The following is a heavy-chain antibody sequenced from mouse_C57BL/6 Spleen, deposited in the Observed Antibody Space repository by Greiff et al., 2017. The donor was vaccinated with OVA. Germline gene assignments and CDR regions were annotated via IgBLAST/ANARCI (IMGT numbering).Heavy chain of an antibody. CDR1: GYTFTSYW. Sequence: QVQLQQPGAELVKPGASVKLSCKASGYTFTSYWMQWVKQRPGQGLEWIGEIDPSDSYTNYNQKFKGKATLTVDTSSSTAYMQLSSLTSEASAVFYCAIKRGFAHWGQGGLGTVSA. V-gene: IGHV1-50*01. CDR3: AIKRGFAH. CDR2: IDPSDSYT. J-gene: IGHJ3*01.